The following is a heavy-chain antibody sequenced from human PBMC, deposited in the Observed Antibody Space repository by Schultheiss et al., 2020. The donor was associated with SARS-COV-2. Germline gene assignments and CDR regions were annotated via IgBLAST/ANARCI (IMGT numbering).Heavy chain of an antibody. CDR2: IKQDGSEK. J-gene: IGHJ2*01. CDR1: GFTFSSYA. V-gene: IGHV3-7*03. D-gene: IGHD6-19*01. CDR3: ARDQDSSGWYEGDSYFDL. Sequence: GGSLRLSCAASGFTFSSYAMSWVRQAPGKGLEWVANIKQDGSEKYYVDSVKGRFTISRDNAKNSLYLQMNSLRAEDTAVYYCARDQDSSGWYEGDSYFDLWGRGTLVTVSS.